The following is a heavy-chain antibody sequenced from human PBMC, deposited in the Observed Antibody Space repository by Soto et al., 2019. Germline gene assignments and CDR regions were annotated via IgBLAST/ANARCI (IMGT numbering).Heavy chain of an antibody. CDR2: INAGNGNT. J-gene: IGHJ4*02. Sequence: QVQLVQSGAEVKKPGASVKVSCKASGYTFTSYAMHWVRQAPGQRLEWMGGINAGNGNTKYSQKFQGRVTITRDTSASTAYMELSSVGSEDTAVYYCARDRGGQSSDSPKPPFDYWGQGTLVTVSS. CDR1: GYTFTSYA. D-gene: IGHD6-19*01. V-gene: IGHV1-3*01. CDR3: ARDRGGQSSDSPKPPFDY.